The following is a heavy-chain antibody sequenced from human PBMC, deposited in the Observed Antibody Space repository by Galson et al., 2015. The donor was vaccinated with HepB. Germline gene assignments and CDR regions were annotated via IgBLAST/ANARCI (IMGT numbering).Heavy chain of an antibody. V-gene: IGHV1-58*01. Sequence: SVKVSCKASGLTFSSSTVQWVRQARGQRPEWIGWIVVGSGTTNYAQKFQERVTITRDVSTSTAYMELSSLTSDDTAVYYCAARYSSSSWYPYWGQGTLVTVSS. CDR2: IVVGSGTT. CDR3: AARYSSSSWYPY. CDR1: GLTFSSST. J-gene: IGHJ4*02. D-gene: IGHD6-13*01.